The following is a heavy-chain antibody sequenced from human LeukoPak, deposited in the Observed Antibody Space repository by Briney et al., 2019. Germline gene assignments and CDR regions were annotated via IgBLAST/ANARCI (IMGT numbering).Heavy chain of an antibody. CDR2: IIPIFGTA. Sequence: ASVKVSCKASGYTFTSYGISWVRQAPGQGLECMGGIIPIFGTANYAQKFQGRVTITADESTSTAYMELSSLRSEDTAVYYCARGVLELQGFGAFDVWGQGTMVTVSS. D-gene: IGHD1-7*01. CDR3: ARGVLELQGFGAFDV. J-gene: IGHJ3*01. CDR1: GYTFTSYG. V-gene: IGHV1-69*13.